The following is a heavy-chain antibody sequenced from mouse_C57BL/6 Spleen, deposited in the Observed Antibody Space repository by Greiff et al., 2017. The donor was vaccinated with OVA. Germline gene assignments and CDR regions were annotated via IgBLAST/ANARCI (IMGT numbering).Heavy chain of an antibody. CDR3: TRRRPRYFDY. V-gene: IGHV1-15*01. Sequence: QVQLQQSGAELVRPGASVTLSCKASGYTFTDYEMPWVKQTPVHGLEWIGAIDPETGGTAYNQKFKGKAILTADKSSSTAYMELRSLTSEDSAVYYCTRRRPRYFDYWGQGTTLTVSS. CDR2: IDPETGGT. CDR1: GYTFTDYE. J-gene: IGHJ2*01.